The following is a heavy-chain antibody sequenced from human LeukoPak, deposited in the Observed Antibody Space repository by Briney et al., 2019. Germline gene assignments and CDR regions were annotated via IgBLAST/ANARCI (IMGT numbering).Heavy chain of an antibody. V-gene: IGHV3-33*06. CDR3: AKDRITMIVVAPEGIDP. D-gene: IGHD3-22*01. CDR1: GFTFSSYG. J-gene: IGHJ5*02. Sequence: GGSLRLSCAASGFTFSSYGMHWVRQAPGKGLEWVAVIWYDGSNKYYADSVKGRFTISRDNSKNTLYLQMNSLRAEDTAVYYCAKDRITMIVVAPEGIDPWGQGTLVTVSS. CDR2: IWYDGSNK.